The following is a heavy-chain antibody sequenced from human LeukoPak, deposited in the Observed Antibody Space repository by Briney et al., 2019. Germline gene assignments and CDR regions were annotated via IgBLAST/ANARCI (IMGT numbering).Heavy chain of an antibody. CDR2: THYRSKWYY. J-gene: IGHJ4*02. V-gene: IGHV6-1*01. CDR3: ARDPIGGSTIFDY. Sequence: SQTLSLTCAISGDSVSSNDAAWNWIRQSPSRGLEWLGRTHYRSKWYYDYAVSVKSRVTVNPDTSKNQFSLQLNSVTPEDTAVYYCARDPIGGSTIFDYWGQGTLVTVSS. CDR1: GDSVSSNDAA. D-gene: IGHD3-16*01.